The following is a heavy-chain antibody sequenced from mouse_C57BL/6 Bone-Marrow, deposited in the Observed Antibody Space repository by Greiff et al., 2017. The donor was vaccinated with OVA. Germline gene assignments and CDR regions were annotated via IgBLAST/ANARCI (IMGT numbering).Heavy chain of an antibody. J-gene: IGHJ3*01. CDR3: ARDSQLAWFAY. Sequence: EVQLVESGGGLVQSGRSLRLSCAPSGFTFSDFYMEWVRQAPGKGLEWIAASRNKANDYTTEYSASVKGRFIVSRDTSQSILYLQMNALRAEDTAIYYCARDSQLAWFAYWGQGTLVTVSA. CDR2: SRNKANDYTT. D-gene: IGHD4-1*02. V-gene: IGHV7-1*01. CDR1: GFTFSDFY.